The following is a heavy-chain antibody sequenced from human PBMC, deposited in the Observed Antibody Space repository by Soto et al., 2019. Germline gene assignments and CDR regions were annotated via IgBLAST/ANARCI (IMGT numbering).Heavy chain of an antibody. D-gene: IGHD3-22*01. Sequence: PGGSLRLCCAASGFTFSSYSMNWVRQAPGKGLEWVSSISSSSSYIYYADSVKGRFTISRDNAKNSLYLQMNSLRAEDTAVYYCARGGSQVVGSPYYYYYYMAVSGKGTTVTVSS. CDR2: ISSSSSYI. V-gene: IGHV3-21*01. CDR1: GFTFSSYS. J-gene: IGHJ6*03. CDR3: ARGGSQVVGSPYYYYYYMAV.